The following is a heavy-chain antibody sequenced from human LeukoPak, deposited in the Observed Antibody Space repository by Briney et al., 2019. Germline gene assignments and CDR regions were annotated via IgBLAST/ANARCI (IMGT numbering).Heavy chain of an antibody. J-gene: IGHJ3*02. CDR1: GFTFSDYY. Sequence: GGSLRLSCAASGFTFSDYYMSWIRQAPGKGLEWVSAISGSGGSTYYADSVKGRFTISRDNSKNTLYLQMNSLRAEDTAVYYCAKGDYGDYLDAFDIWGQGTMVTVSS. V-gene: IGHV3-23*01. CDR3: AKGDYGDYLDAFDI. CDR2: ISGSGGST. D-gene: IGHD4-17*01.